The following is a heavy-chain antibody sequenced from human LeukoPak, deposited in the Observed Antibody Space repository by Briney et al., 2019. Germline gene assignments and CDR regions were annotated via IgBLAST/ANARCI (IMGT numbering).Heavy chain of an antibody. V-gene: IGHV4-59*01. CDR3: ARARLRFDWFDP. D-gene: IGHD3-3*01. CDR2: IYYSGST. Sequence: PSETLSLTCTVYGGSISSYYWSWIRPPPGKGLEWIGYIYYSGSTNYNPSLKSRVTISVDTSKNQFSLKLSSVTAADTAVYYCARARLRFDWFDPSGQGTLVTVSS. J-gene: IGHJ5*02. CDR1: GGSISSYY.